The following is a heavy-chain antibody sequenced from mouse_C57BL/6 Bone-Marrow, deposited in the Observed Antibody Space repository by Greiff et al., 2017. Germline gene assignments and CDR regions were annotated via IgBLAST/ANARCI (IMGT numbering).Heavy chain of an antibody. CDR1: GFNITDDY. CDR2: IDPENGDT. V-gene: IGHV14-4*01. CDR3: STRGNCDWFAD. Sequence: EVQLQQSGAELVRPGASVKLSCTASGFNITDDYMHWVKQRPEQGLEWIGWIDPENGDTIYASQFPSKATITADTSSNTAYLLLSNLTSEDTAVYYCSTRGNCDWFADWGQGTLVTVSA. J-gene: IGHJ3*01. D-gene: IGHD2-1*01.